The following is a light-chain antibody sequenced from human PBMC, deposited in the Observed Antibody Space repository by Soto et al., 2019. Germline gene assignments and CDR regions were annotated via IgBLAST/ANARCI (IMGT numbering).Light chain of an antibody. CDR3: SSYTSGSTSVV. CDR1: SSDVGGYKY. CDR2: EVS. V-gene: IGLV2-14*01. Sequence: QSALTQPASVSGSPGQSITISCTGTSSDVGGYKYVSWYQQHPGKAPKLMIFEVSNRPSGVSNRFSGSKSGNTASLTISGLQGEDEADYFGSSYTSGSTSVVFGRGPKVTVL. J-gene: IGLJ2*01.